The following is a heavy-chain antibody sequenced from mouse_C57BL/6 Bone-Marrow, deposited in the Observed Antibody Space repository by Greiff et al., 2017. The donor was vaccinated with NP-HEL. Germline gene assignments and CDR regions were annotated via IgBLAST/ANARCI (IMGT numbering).Heavy chain of an antibody. V-gene: IGHV5-2*03. CDR3: APYYFDY. J-gene: IGHJ2*01. Sequence: DVMLVESGGGLVQPGESLKLSCESNEYEFPSHDMSWVRKTPEKRLELVAAINSDGGSTYYPDTMERRFIISRDNTKKTLYLQMSSLRSEDTAPTWVAPYYFDYWGQGTTLTVSS. CDR1: EYEFPSHD. D-gene: IGHD1-3*01. CDR2: INSDGGST.